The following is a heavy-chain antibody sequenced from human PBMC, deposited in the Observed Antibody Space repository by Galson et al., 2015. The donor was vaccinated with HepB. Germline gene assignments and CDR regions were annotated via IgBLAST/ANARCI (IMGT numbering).Heavy chain of an antibody. J-gene: IGHJ3*02. D-gene: IGHD2-2*01. V-gene: IGHV1-18*01. CDR3: ARGYCSSTSCYLGGTDAFDI. CDR2: ISAYNGNT. CDR1: GYTFTSYG. Sequence: SVKVSCKASGYTFTSYGISWVRQAPGQGLEWMGWISAYNGNTNYAQKLQGRVTMTTDTSTSTAYMELRSLRSDDTAVYYCARGYCSSTSCYLGGTDAFDIWGQGTMVTVSS.